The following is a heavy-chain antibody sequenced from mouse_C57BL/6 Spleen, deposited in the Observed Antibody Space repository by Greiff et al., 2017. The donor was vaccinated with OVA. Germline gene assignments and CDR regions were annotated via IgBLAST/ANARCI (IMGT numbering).Heavy chain of an antibody. Sequence: VQLQQPGAELVKPGASVKLSCKASGYTFTSYWMHWVKQRPGQGLEWIGMIHPNSGSTNYNEKFKSKATLTVDKSSSTAYMQLSSLTSEDSAVYCCARSDYGSSYCFDYWGQGTTLTVSS. CDR1: GYTFTSYW. CDR2: IHPNSGST. CDR3: ARSDYGSSYCFDY. J-gene: IGHJ2*01. D-gene: IGHD1-1*01. V-gene: IGHV1-64*01.